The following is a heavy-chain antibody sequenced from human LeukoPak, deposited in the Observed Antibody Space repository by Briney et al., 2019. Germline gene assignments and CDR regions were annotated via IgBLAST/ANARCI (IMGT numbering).Heavy chain of an antibody. V-gene: IGHV3-30*04. CDR1: GFTFSSYA. CDR2: ISYDGSNK. Sequence: PGGSLRLSCAASGFTFSSYAMHWVRQAPGKGLEWVAVISYDGSNKYYADSVKGRFTISRDNSKNTLFLQINSRRAEDTAVYYCAKAMYYYDSSGFNFPGDWGQGTLVTVSS. J-gene: IGHJ4*02. CDR3: AKAMYYYDSSGFNFPGD. D-gene: IGHD3-22*01.